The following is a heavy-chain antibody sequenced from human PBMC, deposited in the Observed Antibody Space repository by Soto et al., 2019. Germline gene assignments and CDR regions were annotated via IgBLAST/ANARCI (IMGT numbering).Heavy chain of an antibody. J-gene: IGHJ6*02. CDR3: AFRADYHYGMDV. CDR1: GYTFTSYA. CDR2: INAGNGNT. V-gene: IGHV1-3*01. Sequence: ASVKVSCKASGYTFTSYAMHWVRQAPGQRLEWMGWINAGNGNTKYSQKFQGRVTITRDTSASTAYMELSSLRSEDTAVYYCAFRADYHYGMDVWGQGTTVTVSS.